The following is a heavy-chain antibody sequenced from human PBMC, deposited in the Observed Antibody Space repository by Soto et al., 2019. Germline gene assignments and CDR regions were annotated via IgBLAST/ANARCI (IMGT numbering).Heavy chain of an antibody. CDR3: ATIFRYGDREY. CDR2: ISVSGDRR. D-gene: IGHD2-21*02. J-gene: IGHJ4*02. V-gene: IGHV3-23*01. CDR1: GLTFSSYA. Sequence: EVQLLESGGGLVQPGGSLRLSCATSGLTFSSYAMSWVRQAPVKGLEWVSGISVSGDRRYVPDSVKGRFTISRDNSKSTLNLQMNSLRAEDTAVYYCATIFRYGDREYWGQGVLVTVSS.